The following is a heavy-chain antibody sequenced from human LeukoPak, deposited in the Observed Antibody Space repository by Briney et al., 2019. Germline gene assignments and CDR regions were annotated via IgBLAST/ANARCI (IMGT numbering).Heavy chain of an antibody. CDR1: GGSFSGYY. CDR2: INHSGST. J-gene: IGHJ4*02. D-gene: IGHD2-15*01. CDR3: ARRLRYCSGGSCYRHFDY. V-gene: IGHV4-34*01. Sequence: PSETLSLTCAVYGGSFSGYYWSWIRQPPGKGLEWIGEINHSGSTNYNPSLKSRVTISVDTSKNQFSLKLSSVTAADTAVYYCARRLRYCSGGSCYRHFDYWGQGTLVTVSS.